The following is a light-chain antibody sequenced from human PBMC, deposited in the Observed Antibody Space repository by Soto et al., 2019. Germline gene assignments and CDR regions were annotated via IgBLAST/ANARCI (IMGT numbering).Light chain of an antibody. V-gene: IGKV1D-12*01. CDR2: AAS. J-gene: IGKJ5*01. CDR3: QQAKTFPVT. CDR1: QDIGAW. Sequence: DIQMTQSPSSLSASVGDRVTVACRASQDIGAWLAWYQQKPGKVPKVLIYAASTLQSGVPSRFSGSGSGTEFTLTINKLQPEDFASYYCQQAKTFPVTFGQGTRLEIK.